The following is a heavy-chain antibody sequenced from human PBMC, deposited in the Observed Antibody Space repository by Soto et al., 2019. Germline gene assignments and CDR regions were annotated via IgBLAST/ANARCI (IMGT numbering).Heavy chain of an antibody. D-gene: IGHD3-10*01. CDR1: GFTFRSYA. CDR2: VSGSGTNS. CDR3: AKGRSSAPDYFFDY. Sequence: PGGSLRLSCAASGFTFRSYAMNWVRQTPGKGLEWVSGVSGSGTNSYFAESVKGRFTVSRDNSKNTFYLEMTGLRGDDTAVYYCAKGRSSAPDYFFDYWGQGILVTVSS. V-gene: IGHV3-23*01. J-gene: IGHJ4*02.